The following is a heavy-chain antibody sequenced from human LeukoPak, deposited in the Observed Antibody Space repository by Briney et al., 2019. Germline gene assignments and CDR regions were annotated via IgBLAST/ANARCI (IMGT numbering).Heavy chain of an antibody. Sequence: KSGPTLVNPTQTLTLTCTFSGFSLSTSGVGVGWIRQPPGKALEWLALIYWDDDKCYSPSLKSRLTITKDTSKNQVVLTMTNMDPVDTATYYCAHRLPSGYEIYFDYWGQGTLVTVSS. CDR3: AHRLPSGYEIYFDY. CDR2: IYWDDDK. D-gene: IGHD5-12*01. J-gene: IGHJ4*02. CDR1: GFSLSTSGVG. V-gene: IGHV2-5*02.